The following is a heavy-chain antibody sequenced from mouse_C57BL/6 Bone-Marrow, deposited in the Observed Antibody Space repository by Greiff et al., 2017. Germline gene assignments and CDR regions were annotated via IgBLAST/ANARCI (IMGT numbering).Heavy chain of an antibody. V-gene: IGHV1-72*01. Sequence: QVHVKQPGAELVKPGASVKLSCKASGYTFTSYWMHWVKQRPGRGLEWIGRIDPNSGGTKYNEKFKSKATLTVDKPSSTAYMQLSSLTSEDSAVYYCASPIVTTSYYAMDYWGQGTSVTVSS. J-gene: IGHJ4*01. CDR2: IDPNSGGT. CDR3: ASPIVTTSYYAMDY. CDR1: GYTFTSYW. D-gene: IGHD2-12*01.